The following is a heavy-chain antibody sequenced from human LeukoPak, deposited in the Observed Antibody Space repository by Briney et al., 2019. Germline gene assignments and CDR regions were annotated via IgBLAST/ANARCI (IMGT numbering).Heavy chain of an antibody. D-gene: IGHD6-19*01. CDR2: ISYDGIYK. Sequence: PGRSLGLSCAASGFTFSSYGMHWVRQAPGKGLEWVAYISYDGIYKNYTDSVKGRFTIARDNSKTTLYLQMISLRPEDSAVYFCAKDRSTGWYAGFDFWGQGTLVTVSS. CDR3: AKDRSTGWYAGFDF. J-gene: IGHJ5*01. V-gene: IGHV3-30*18. CDR1: GFTFSSYG.